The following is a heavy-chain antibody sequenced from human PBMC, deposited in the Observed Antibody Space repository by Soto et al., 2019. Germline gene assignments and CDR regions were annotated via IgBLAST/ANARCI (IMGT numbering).Heavy chain of an antibody. J-gene: IGHJ5*02. CDR3: ASSRNSSWYWDWFDP. CDR2: IYYSGST. D-gene: IGHD6-13*01. Sequence: KPSETLSLTCTVSGGSISSYYWSWIRQPPGKGLEWIGYIYYSGSTNYNPSLKSRVTISVDTSKNQFSLKLSSVTAADTAVYYCASSRNSSWYWDWFDPWGQGTLVTVSS. CDR1: GGSISSYY. V-gene: IGHV4-59*01.